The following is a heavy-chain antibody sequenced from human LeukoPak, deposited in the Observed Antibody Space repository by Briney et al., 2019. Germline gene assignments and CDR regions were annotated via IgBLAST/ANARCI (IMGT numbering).Heavy chain of an antibody. CDR3: ATSRPPHFRYYYYGMDV. Sequence: ASVKVSYKVSGYTLTELSMHWVRQAPGKGLEWMGGFDPEDGETIYAQKFQGRVTMTEDTSTDTAYMELSSLRSEDTAVYYCATSRPPHFRYYYYGMDVWGQGTTVTVSS. J-gene: IGHJ6*02. CDR2: FDPEDGET. V-gene: IGHV1-24*01. CDR1: GYTLTELS.